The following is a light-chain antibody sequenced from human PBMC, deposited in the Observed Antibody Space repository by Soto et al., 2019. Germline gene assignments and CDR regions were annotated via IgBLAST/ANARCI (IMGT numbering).Light chain of an antibody. CDR2: VAS. J-gene: IGKJ1*01. V-gene: IGKV1-39*01. CDR3: QQTYSTLWT. Sequence: DLQMTQSPLTLSASIGDRVTITCRASQSISSYLNWYQQKPGTAPKLLIYVASSLRSGVPSRFSGSGSGTEFTLTISSLHPEDFATYYCQQTYSTLWTFGQGTKVDIK. CDR1: QSISSY.